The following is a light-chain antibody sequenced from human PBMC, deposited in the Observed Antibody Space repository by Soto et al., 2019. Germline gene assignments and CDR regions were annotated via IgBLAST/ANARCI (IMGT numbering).Light chain of an antibody. Sequence: EIVLTQSPGTLSLSPGARATLSCRASQSVSSSLAWYQHKPGQAPSLLIHGASTRATGFPARFSGSGSGTEFTLTISSLQSEDFAVDYCQQYYNWPTFGQGTKVDIK. CDR3: QQYYNWPT. CDR2: GAS. J-gene: IGKJ1*01. CDR1: QSVSSS. V-gene: IGKV3-15*01.